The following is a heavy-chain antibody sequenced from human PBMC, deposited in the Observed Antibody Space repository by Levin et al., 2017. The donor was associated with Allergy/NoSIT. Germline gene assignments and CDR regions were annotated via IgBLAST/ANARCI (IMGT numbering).Heavy chain of an antibody. CDR1: GYTFTGYY. V-gene: IGHV1-2*06. Sequence: VASVKVSCKASGYTFTGYYMHWVRQAPGQGLEWMGRINPNSGGTNYAQKFQGRVTMTRDTSISTAYMELSRLRSDDTAVYYCARVATSMQYYYYYYMDVWGKGTTVTVSS. CDR3: ARVATSMQYYYYYYMDV. J-gene: IGHJ6*03. D-gene: IGHD5-12*01. CDR2: INPNSGGT.